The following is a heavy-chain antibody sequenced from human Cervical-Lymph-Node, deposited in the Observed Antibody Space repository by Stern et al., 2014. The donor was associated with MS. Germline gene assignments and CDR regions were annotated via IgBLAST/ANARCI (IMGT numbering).Heavy chain of an antibody. CDR3: ARATPNPGFSGYDYVIDY. Sequence: VQLVESGGDLVQPGGSLRLSCAASGFSFSTYWMHWVRQVPGKGLVWVSRINSGGSSKTYADSVKVRFTISRANAKNTLYMQIYSLRIEDTAVYYCARATPNPGFSGYDYVIDYWGQGTLVTVSS. V-gene: IGHV3-74*02. CDR1: GFSFSTYW. D-gene: IGHD5-12*01. CDR2: INSGGSSK. J-gene: IGHJ4*02.